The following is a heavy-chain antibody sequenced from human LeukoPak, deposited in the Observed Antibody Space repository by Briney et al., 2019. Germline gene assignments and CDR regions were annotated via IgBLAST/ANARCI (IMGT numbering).Heavy chain of an antibody. CDR2: INTHTGNP. CDR1: GYTFTSFA. V-gene: IGHV7-4-1*02. J-gene: IGHJ4*02. Sequence: ASVKVSCKASGYTFTSFAINWLRQTPGQGPEWVGWINTHTGNPIYAQGFTGRFVFSLDTSVSTAYLQISCLKAEDTAVYYCVRDGYNSLSSDFDYWGQRTLVTVSS. D-gene: IGHD3-22*01. CDR3: VRDGYNSLSSDFDY.